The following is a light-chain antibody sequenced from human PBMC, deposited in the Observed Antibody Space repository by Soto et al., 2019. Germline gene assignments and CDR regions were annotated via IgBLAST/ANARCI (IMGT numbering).Light chain of an antibody. J-gene: IGLJ3*02. CDR3: ATCDDSLTGRV. CDR2: RNN. V-gene: IGLV1-47*01. CDR1: GSNIGKNY. Sequence: QSVLTQPSSASGPPGQMVTISCSGSGSNIGKNYVYWYQHLPGTAPKLLIFRNNQRPSRVTDRFSGSKSGTSASLAISGLRDEDEVDYYCATCDDSLTGRVFGWRTKLTV.